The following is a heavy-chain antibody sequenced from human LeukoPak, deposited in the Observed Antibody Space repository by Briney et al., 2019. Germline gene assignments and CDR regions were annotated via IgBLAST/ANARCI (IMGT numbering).Heavy chain of an antibody. Sequence: PSETLSLTCTVSGGSISSSSYYWGWIRQPPGKGLEWIGSIYYSGSTYYNPSLKSRVTMFVDTSKNQFSLKLSSVTAADTAVYYCAKDVYYDSSGYYDYWGQGTLVTVSS. CDR1: GGSISSSSYY. J-gene: IGHJ4*02. V-gene: IGHV4-39*02. CDR2: IYYSGST. D-gene: IGHD3-22*01. CDR3: AKDVYYDSSGYYDY.